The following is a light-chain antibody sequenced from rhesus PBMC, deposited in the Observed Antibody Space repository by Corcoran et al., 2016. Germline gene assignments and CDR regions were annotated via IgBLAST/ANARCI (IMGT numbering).Light chain of an antibody. CDR1: QSLLDSEDGNTY. J-gene: IGKJ4*01. CDR2: EVS. Sequence: DIVMTQTPLSLPVTPGEPASISCRSSQSLLDSEDGNTYLDWYLQKPGQSPQLLIYEVSNPASGVPDRFRGSGSDTEFTLKISRVEAEDVGVYYCMQALEFPLTFGGGTKVEIK. V-gene: IGKV2-104*02. CDR3: MQALEFPLT.